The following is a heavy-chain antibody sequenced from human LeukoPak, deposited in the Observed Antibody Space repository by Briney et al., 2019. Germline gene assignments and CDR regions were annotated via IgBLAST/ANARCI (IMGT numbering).Heavy chain of an antibody. CDR3: ARHLCSGGSCYSNWFDP. CDR1: GGSMSSYY. J-gene: IGHJ5*02. D-gene: IGHD2-15*01. CDR2: IYYSGST. V-gene: IGHV4-59*08. Sequence: SETLSLTCTVSGGSMSSYYRSWIRQPPGKGLEWIGYIYYSGSTNYNPSLKSRVTTSVDTSKNQFSLKLSSVTAADTAVYYCARHLCSGGSCYSNWFDPWGQGTLVTVSS.